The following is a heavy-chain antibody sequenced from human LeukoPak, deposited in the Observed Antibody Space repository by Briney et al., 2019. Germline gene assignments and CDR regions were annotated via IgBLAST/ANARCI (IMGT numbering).Heavy chain of an antibody. J-gene: IGHJ6*03. CDR3: ARETSQKGAHYMDV. V-gene: IGHV4-61*01. D-gene: IGHD3-16*01. Sequence: SETPSLTCTVSGGSISSVRDYWSWIRQPPGKGLEWIGDIYYSGYTNYNPSLKSRVTISVDTSKNQFSLKLRSVTAADTAVYYCARETSQKGAHYMDVWGKGTTVTISS. CDR1: GGSISSVRDY. CDR2: IYYSGYT.